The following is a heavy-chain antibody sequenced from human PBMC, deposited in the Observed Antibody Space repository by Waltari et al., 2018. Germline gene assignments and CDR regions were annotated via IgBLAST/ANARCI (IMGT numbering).Heavy chain of an antibody. D-gene: IGHD3-3*01. J-gene: IGHJ5*02. Sequence: QVQLVQSGAEVKKPGSSVKVSCKASGGTFSSYAISWVRQAPGQGLEWMGRISPIFGTANYAQKCQGRVTITPDKSTSTSYMELSSVRSEDTAVYYCARSETGPRFASFGVVNSLDPWGQGTLVTVSS. CDR2: ISPIFGTA. CDR3: ARSETGPRFASFGVVNSLDP. CDR1: GGTFSSYA. V-gene: IGHV1-69*13.